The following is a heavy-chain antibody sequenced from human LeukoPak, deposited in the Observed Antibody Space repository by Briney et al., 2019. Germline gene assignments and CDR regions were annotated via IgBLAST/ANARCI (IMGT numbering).Heavy chain of an antibody. CDR1: GGSISSISHH. CDR3: ARDDSGSYSWGTPHAFDI. CDR2: VHYSGST. V-gene: IGHV4-39*01. D-gene: IGHD1-26*01. J-gene: IGHJ3*02. Sequence: SETLSLTCTVSGGSISSISHHWGWTRQPPGKGLEWIGSVHYSGSTYYNPSLRSRVTISVDTSKNQFSLRLNSVTAADTAVYYCARDDSGSYSWGTPHAFDIWGQGTKVTVSS.